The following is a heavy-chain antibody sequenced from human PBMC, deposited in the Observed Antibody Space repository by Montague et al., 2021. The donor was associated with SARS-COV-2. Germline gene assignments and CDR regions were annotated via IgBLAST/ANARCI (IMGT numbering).Heavy chain of an antibody. CDR2: ISNSGSSR. J-gene: IGHJ4*02. D-gene: IGHD2/OR15-2a*01. CDR1: GFTFNDFE. V-gene: IGHV3-48*03. CDR3: ARVNSRAEYYFDY. Sequence: SLRLSCAASGFTFNDFEMNWVRQAPGKGLEWVSYISNSGSSRQNSDSVKGRFSISRDNAENSLFLQMNGLRVEDTAIYYCARVNSRAEYYFDYWSQGALVTVSS.